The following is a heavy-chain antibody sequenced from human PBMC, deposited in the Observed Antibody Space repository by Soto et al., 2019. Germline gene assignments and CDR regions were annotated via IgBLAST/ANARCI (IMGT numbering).Heavy chain of an antibody. J-gene: IGHJ4*02. CDR3: AIGVGGGWADCDY. CDR1: GYTLTEFS. V-gene: IGHV1-24*01. Sequence: QVQLVQSGAEVKKPGASVKVSCKVSGYTLTEFSMHWVRQAPGKGREWMGGFDPEDGETSYAQKFQGRVTMTEDTSTDTAYMELSSLRSEDTAVYFCAIGVGGGWADCDYWCQGTLVTVSS. D-gene: IGHD6-19*01. CDR2: FDPEDGET.